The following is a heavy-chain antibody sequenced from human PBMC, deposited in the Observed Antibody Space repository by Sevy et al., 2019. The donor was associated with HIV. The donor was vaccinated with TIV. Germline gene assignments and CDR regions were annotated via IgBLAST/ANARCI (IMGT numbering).Heavy chain of an antibody. CDR2: ISGSGGST. Sequence: GGSLRLSCAASGFTFSSYAMSWVRQAPGKGLEWVSAISGSGGSTYYADSVKGRFTISRDNSKNKLYLQMNSLRAEDTALYYFVYSSSSGGYWGQGSLVTVSS. CDR1: GFTFSSYA. V-gene: IGHV3-23*01. CDR3: VYSSSSGGY. D-gene: IGHD6-6*01. J-gene: IGHJ4*02.